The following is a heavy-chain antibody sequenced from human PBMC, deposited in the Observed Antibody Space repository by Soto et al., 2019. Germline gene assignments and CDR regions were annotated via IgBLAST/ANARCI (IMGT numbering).Heavy chain of an antibody. V-gene: IGHV3-23*01. CDR1: GVTFSSYA. Sequence: XGSLKLSCSAAGVTFSSYAMSWVRQAPGKGLEWVSAISGSGGSTYYADSVKGRFTISRDNSKNTLYLQMNSLRAEDTAVYYCAKGEDGSGYHAFDIWGQGTMVTVSS. CDR3: AKGEDGSGYHAFDI. J-gene: IGHJ3*02. D-gene: IGHD3-10*01. CDR2: ISGSGGST.